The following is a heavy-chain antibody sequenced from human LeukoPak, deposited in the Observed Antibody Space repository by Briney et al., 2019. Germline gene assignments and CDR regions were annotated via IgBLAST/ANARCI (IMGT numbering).Heavy chain of an antibody. CDR3: AREWEDIVVVVAARRINWFDP. CDR1: GGSISSGSYY. Sequence: PSQTLSLTCTVSGGSISSGSYYWSWIRQPAGKGLEWIGRIYTSGSTNYNPSLKSRVTISVDTSKNQFSLKLSSVTAADTAVYYCAREWEDIVVVVAARRINWFDPWGQGTLVTVSS. CDR2: IYTSGST. J-gene: IGHJ5*02. V-gene: IGHV4-61*02. D-gene: IGHD2-15*01.